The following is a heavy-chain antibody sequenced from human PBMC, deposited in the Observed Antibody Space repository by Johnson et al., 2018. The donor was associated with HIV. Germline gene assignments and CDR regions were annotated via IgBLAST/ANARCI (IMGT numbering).Heavy chain of an antibody. CDR2: ISYDGSNK. J-gene: IGHJ3*02. CDR1: GFTFSSYA. Sequence: QVQLVESGGGVVQPGRSLRLSCAASGFTFSSYAMHWVRQAPGKGLEWAAVISYDGSNKYYADSVKGRFTISRDNSKNTLYLQMTSLTAEDTAVFSCVRGEEGAFDIWGQGTMVTVSS. CDR3: VRGEEGAFDI. V-gene: IGHV3-30-3*01.